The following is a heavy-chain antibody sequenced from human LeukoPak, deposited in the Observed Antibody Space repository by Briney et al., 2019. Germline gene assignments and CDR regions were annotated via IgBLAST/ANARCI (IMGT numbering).Heavy chain of an antibody. CDR1: GGTFSSYT. D-gene: IGHD6-19*01. V-gene: IGHV1-69*02. Sequence: GASVKVSCKASGGTFSSYTISWVRQAPGQGLEWMGRIIPILGIANYAQKFQGRVTITADKSTSTAYMELSSLRSEDTAVYYCASGGLDYYYGMDVWGQGTTVTVSS. CDR3: ASGGLDYYYGMDV. J-gene: IGHJ6*02. CDR2: IIPILGIA.